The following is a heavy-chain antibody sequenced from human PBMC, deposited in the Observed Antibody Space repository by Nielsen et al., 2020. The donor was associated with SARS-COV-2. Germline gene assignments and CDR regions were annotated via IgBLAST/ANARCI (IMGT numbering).Heavy chain of an antibody. J-gene: IGHJ6*04. CDR1: GYTFSTSY. D-gene: IGHD6-13*01. CDR3: ARDTGNWYMDV. Sequence: ASVKVSCKASGYTFSTSYMHWVRQAPGQSLEWMGWMSAADGRTTYSQKFQGRVTTTRDTSATTVYLELSSLTSEDTAVYYCARDTGNWYMDVWGKGTTVTVSS. V-gene: IGHV1-3*01. CDR2: MSAADGRT.